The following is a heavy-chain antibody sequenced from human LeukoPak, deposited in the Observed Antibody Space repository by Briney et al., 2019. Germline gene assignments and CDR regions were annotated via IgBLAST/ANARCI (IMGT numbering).Heavy chain of an antibody. J-gene: IGHJ5*02. CDR3: ARSPITIFGVVISWFDP. CDR2: INPNSGGT. CDR1: GYTFTSYY. V-gene: IGHV1-2*02. D-gene: IGHD3-3*01. Sequence: GASVKVSCKASGYTFTSYYMHWVRQAPGQGLEWMGWINPNSGGTNYAQKFQGRVTMTRDTSISTAYMELSRLRSDDTAVYYCARSPITIFGVVISWFDPWGQGTLVTVSS.